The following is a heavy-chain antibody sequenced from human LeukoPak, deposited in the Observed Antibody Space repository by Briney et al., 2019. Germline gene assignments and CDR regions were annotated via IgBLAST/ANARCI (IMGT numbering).Heavy chain of an antibody. V-gene: IGHV1-69*05. CDR1: GGTFSSYA. D-gene: IGHD6-19*01. CDR3: AKSRTYSSGWYYGVFDY. CDR2: IIPIFGTA. J-gene: IGHJ4*02. Sequence: GASVKVSCKASGGTFSSYAISWVRQALGQGLEWMGGIIPIFGTANYAQKFQGRVTITTDESTSTAYMELSSLRSEDTAVYYCAKSRTYSSGWYYGVFDYWGQGTLVTVSS.